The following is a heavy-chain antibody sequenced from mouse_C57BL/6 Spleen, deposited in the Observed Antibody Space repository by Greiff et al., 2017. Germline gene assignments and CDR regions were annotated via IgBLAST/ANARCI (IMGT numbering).Heavy chain of an antibody. CDR3: AREGVYYYGSSYAWFAY. J-gene: IGHJ3*01. CDR2: IYPGSGNT. V-gene: IGHV1-66*01. D-gene: IGHD1-1*01. CDR1: GYSFTSYY. Sequence: QVQLKQSGPELVKPGASVKISCKASGYSFTSYYIHWVKQRPGQGLEWSGWIYPGSGNTKYNEKFKGKATLTADTSSSTAYMQLSSLTSEDSAVYYCAREGVYYYGSSYAWFAYWGQGTLVTVSA.